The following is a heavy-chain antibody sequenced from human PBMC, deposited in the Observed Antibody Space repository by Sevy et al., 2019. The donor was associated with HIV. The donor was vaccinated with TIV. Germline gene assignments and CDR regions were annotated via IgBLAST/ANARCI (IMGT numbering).Heavy chain of an antibody. CDR1: GFTVSSNY. J-gene: IGHJ4*02. V-gene: IGHV3-53*01. D-gene: IGHD3-22*01. CDR2: IYSGGST. Sequence: GGSLRLSCAASGFTVSSNYMSWVRQAPGKGLEWVSVIYSGGSTYYADSVKGRFTISRDNSMNTQYLQMNSLRAEDTAVYYCASNAHYYDSSGFDYWGQGTLVTVSS. CDR3: ASNAHYYDSSGFDY.